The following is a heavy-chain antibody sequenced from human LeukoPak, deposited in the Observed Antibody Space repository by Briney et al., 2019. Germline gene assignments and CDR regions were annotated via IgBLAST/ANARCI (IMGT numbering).Heavy chain of an antibody. CDR2: INHSGST. J-gene: IGHJ4*02. Sequence: SETLSLTCAVYGGSFSGYYWSWIRQPPGKGLEWIGEINHSGSTNYNPSLKSRVTISVDTSKNQFSLKLSSVTAADTAVYYCASSASYGSGSPFDYWGQGTLVTVSS. D-gene: IGHD3-10*01. CDR1: GGSFSGYY. V-gene: IGHV4-34*01. CDR3: ASSASYGSGSPFDY.